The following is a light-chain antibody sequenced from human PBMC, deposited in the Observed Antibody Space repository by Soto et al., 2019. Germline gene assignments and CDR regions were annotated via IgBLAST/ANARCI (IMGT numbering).Light chain of an antibody. CDR2: GAS. V-gene: IGKV3-20*01. Sequence: EVVLTQSPGTLSLSPGERATLSCRASQGVASTSLAWYRQKPGQAPRVLIHGASIRATGIADRFIGSGSGTDFTLTISRLEPEDFAVYYCQHYGSSPSITFGQGTRLEIK. CDR1: QGVASTS. CDR3: QHYGSSPSIT. J-gene: IGKJ5*01.